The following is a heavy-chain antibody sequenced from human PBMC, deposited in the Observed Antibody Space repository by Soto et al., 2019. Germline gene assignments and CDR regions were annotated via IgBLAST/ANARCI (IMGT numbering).Heavy chain of an antibody. CDR1: GGSISSGGYY. J-gene: IGHJ4*02. Sequence: PSETLSLTCTVSGGSISSGGYYWSWIRQHPGKGLEWIGYIYYSGSTYYNPSLKSRVTISVDTSKNQFSLKLSSVTAADTAVYYCAREPHHPPPNYYDRPPSGYFDYWGQGTLVTVSS. CDR2: IYYSGST. V-gene: IGHV4-31*03. CDR3: AREPHHPPPNYYDRPPSGYFDY. D-gene: IGHD3-22*01.